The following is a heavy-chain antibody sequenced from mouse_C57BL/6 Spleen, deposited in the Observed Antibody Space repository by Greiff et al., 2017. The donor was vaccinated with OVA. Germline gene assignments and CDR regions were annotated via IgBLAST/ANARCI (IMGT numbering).Heavy chain of an antibody. D-gene: IGHD2-1*01. Sequence: VQLQQPGAELVKPGASVKLSCKASGYTFTSYWMHWVKQRPGQGLEWIGMIHPNSGSTNYNEKFKSKATLTVDKSSSTAYMQLSSLTSEDSAVYYCARSEIYYGNYGDMDYWGQGTSVTVSS. CDR2: IHPNSGST. CDR3: ARSEIYYGNYGDMDY. CDR1: GYTFTSYW. J-gene: IGHJ4*01. V-gene: IGHV1-64*01.